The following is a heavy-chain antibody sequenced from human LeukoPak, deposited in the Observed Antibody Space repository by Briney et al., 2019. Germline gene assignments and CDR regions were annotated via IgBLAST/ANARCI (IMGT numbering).Heavy chain of an antibody. CDR3: ATVNWNYDFPNAFDI. D-gene: IGHD1-7*01. J-gene: IGHJ3*02. V-gene: IGHV1-24*01. Sequence: ASVKVSCKASGGTFSSYAISWVRQAPGQGLEWMGGFDPEDGETIYAQKFQGRVTMTEDTSTDTAYMELSSLRSEDTAVYYCATVNWNYDFPNAFDIWGQGTMVTVSS. CDR2: FDPEDGET. CDR1: GGTFSSYA.